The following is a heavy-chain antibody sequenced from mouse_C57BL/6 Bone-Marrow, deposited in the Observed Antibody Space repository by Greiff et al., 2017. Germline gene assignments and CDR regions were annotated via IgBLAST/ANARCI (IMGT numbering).Heavy chain of an antibody. V-gene: IGHV5-9-1*02. J-gene: IGHJ1*03. CDR2: ISSGGDYI. D-gene: IGHD2-5*01. CDR3: TRGSYIVTPYWYFDV. CDR1: GFTFSSYA. Sequence: EVQVVESGEGLVKPGGSLKLSCAASGFTFSSYAMSWVRQTPEKRLEWVAYISSGGDYIYYADTVKGRCTISRDNARNTLYLQMSSLKSEDTAMYYYTRGSYIVTPYWYFDVGGTGTTVTVSS.